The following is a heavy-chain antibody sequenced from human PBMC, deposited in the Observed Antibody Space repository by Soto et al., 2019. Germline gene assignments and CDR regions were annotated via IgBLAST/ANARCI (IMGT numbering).Heavy chain of an antibody. CDR3: AAAQHKVVVAATAVGHYYYGMDV. CDR1: GYTFTSYG. D-gene: IGHD2-15*01. J-gene: IGHJ6*02. Sequence: QVQLVQSGAEVKKPGASVKVSCKASGYTFTSYGISWVRQAPGQGLEWMGWISAYNGNTNYAQKLQGRVTMTTDTATSTDYMERRSLRSDDTAVYYCAAAQHKVVVAATAVGHYYYGMDVWGQGTTVTVSS. CDR2: ISAYNGNT. V-gene: IGHV1-18*01.